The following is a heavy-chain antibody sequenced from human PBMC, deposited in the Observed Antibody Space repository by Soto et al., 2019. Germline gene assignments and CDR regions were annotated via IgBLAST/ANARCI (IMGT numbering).Heavy chain of an antibody. J-gene: IGHJ4*02. Sequence: PGGSLRLSCAASGFTFSSYGMHWVRQAPGKGLEWVAVISYDGSNKYYADSVKGRFTISRDNSKNTLYLQMNSLRAEDTAVYYCAILRSVAGLFDYWGQGTLVTVSS. V-gene: IGHV3-30*03. CDR3: AILRSVAGLFDY. CDR1: GFTFSSYG. CDR2: ISYDGSNK. D-gene: IGHD6-19*01.